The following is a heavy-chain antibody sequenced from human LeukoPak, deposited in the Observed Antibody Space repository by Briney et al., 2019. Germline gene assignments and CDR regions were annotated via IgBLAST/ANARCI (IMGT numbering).Heavy chain of an antibody. CDR1: GFTFSSYE. D-gene: IGHD5-24*01. CDR2: ISSSGSTI. J-gene: IGHJ4*02. V-gene: IGHV3-48*03. CDR3: ARAPGWLPFDF. Sequence: GGSLRLSCAASGFTFSSYEMNWVRQAPGKGLEWISYISSSGSTIYYADSVKGRFTISRDNAKNSLYLQMNSLRAEDTAVYYCARAPGWLPFDFWGQGILVIVSS.